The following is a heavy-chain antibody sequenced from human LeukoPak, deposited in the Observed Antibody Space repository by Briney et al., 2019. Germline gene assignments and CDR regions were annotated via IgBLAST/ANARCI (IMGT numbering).Heavy chain of an antibody. CDR1: GGTFSSYA. J-gene: IGHJ6*03. CDR2: IIPIFGTA. V-gene: IGHV1-69*05. Sequence: ASVKVSCKASGGTFSSYAISWVRQAPGQGLEWMGGIIPIFGTANYAQKFQGRVTITMDESTSTAYMELSSVRSEDTAVYYCASGRTGIVVVNYYYMDVWGKGTTVTVSS. CDR3: ASGRTGIVVVNYYYMDV. D-gene: IGHD3-22*01.